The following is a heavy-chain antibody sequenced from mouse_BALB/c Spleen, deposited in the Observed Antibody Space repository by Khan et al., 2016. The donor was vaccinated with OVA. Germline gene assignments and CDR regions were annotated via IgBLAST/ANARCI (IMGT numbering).Heavy chain of an antibody. CDR3: ARQPYYHYNIMDY. Sequence: VQLQESGPGLVAPSQSLSITCTISGFSLTNYGVHWVRQPPGKGLEWLVVIWNDGNTAYNSALKSRLTISKDNSKSQVFLKMNSLQTDATAMYFCARQPYYHYNIMDYWGQGTSVNVSS. V-gene: IGHV2-6-1*01. CDR2: IWNDGNT. J-gene: IGHJ4*01. CDR1: GFSLTNYG. D-gene: IGHD2-10*01.